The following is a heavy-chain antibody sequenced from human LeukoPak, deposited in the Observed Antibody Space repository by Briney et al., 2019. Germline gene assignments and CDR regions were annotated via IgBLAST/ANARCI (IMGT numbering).Heavy chain of an antibody. D-gene: IGHD3-10*01. J-gene: IGHJ5*02. V-gene: IGHV4-31*03. CDR2: IYYSGST. CDR3: ARVESTGGFDP. CDR1: GGSISSGGYY. Sequence: SETLSLTCTVSGGSISSGGYYWSWIRQHPGKGLEWIGYIYYSGSTYYNPSLKSRVTISVDTSKNQFSLKLSSVTAADTAVYYCARVESTGGFDPWAREPWSPSPQ.